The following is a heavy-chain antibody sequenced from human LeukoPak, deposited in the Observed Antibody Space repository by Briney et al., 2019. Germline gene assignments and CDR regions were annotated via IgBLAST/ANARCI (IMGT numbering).Heavy chain of an antibody. CDR3: ARHGYCGNPRCYPDYYYIDV. CDR2: IGPNTGVT. Sequence: ASVKVSCKASGYTFTDFYIHWVRQAPGHGLEWMGWIGPNTGVTIYAQKFQGRVTLTRDTYITTSYLELRGLTSDDTAVYYCARHGYCGNPRCYPDYYYIDVWGKGTKVTVSS. V-gene: IGHV1-2*02. D-gene: IGHD2-2*03. CDR1: GYTFTDFY. J-gene: IGHJ6*03.